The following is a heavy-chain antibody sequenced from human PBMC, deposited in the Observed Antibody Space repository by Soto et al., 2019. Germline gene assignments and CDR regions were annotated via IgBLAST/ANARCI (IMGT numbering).Heavy chain of an antibody. CDR2: IYYSGST. D-gene: IGHD6-19*01. V-gene: IGHV4-61*01. CDR3: ATSSSGWFFGWFDP. Sequence: SETLSLTCTVSGGSVSSGSYYWSWIRQPPGKGLEWIGYIYYSGSTNYNPPLKSRVTISVDTSKNQFSLKLSSVTAADTAVYYCATSSSGWFFGWFDPWGQGTLVTVSS. J-gene: IGHJ5*02. CDR1: GGSVSSGSYY.